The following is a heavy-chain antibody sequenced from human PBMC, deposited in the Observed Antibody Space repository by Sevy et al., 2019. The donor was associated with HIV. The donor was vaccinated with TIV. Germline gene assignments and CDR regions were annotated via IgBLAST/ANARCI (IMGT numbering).Heavy chain of an antibody. CDR3: ARGYSYGYGMDV. J-gene: IGHJ6*02. D-gene: IGHD5-18*01. CDR2: ISYDGRNTK. V-gene: IGHV3-30*03. CDR1: GFSFSDHR. Sequence: GGSLRLSCVGSGFSFSDHRMHWVRQAPGKGLEWMAVISYDGRNTKYKADSVKGRFTISRDNSKNTLYLQMNSLRAEDTALYYCARGYSYGYGMDVWGQGTTVTVSS.